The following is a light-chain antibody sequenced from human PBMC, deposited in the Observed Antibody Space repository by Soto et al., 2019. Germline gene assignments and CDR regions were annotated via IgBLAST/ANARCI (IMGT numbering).Light chain of an antibody. CDR3: AAWDDSLSGYV. CDR2: SNY. J-gene: IGLJ1*01. Sequence: QSVLTQSPSASGTPGQSVTISCSGSSSNIGSNYVHWYQQVSGTAPKLLIYSNYLRPSGVPDRISGSKSGTSASLAISGLRYEDEADHYCAAWDDSLSGYVFGNGKKVTVL. CDR1: SSNIGSNY. V-gene: IGLV1-47*02.